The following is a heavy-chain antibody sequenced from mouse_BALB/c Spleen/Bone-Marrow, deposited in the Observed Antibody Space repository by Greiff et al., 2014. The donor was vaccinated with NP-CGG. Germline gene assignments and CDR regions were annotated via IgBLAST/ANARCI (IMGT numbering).Heavy chain of an antibody. D-gene: IGHD1-1*01. CDR1: GFNIKDTY. Sequence: VHVKQSGAELVKPGASVKLSCTASGFNIKDTYMHWVKQRPEQGLECIGRIDPANGNTKYDPKFQGKATITADTSSNTAYLQLSSLTSEDTAVYYCARYYYGSSYFDYWGQGTTLTVSS. CDR3: ARYYYGSSYFDY. V-gene: IGHV14-3*02. J-gene: IGHJ2*01. CDR2: IDPANGNT.